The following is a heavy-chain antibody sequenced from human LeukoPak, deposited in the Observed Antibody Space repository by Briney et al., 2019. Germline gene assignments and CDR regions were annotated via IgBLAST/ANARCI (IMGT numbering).Heavy chain of an antibody. Sequence: GGSLRLSCAASGFTFSSYAMSWVRQAPGKGPMWVSRICPDGTVTNYADSVKARFSISRDNARNTVYLQMNSLRAEDTAVYYCVRDFRSADYWGQGTLVTVSS. CDR1: GFTFSSYA. CDR3: VRDFRSADY. V-gene: IGHV3-74*01. J-gene: IGHJ4*02. CDR2: ICPDGTVT.